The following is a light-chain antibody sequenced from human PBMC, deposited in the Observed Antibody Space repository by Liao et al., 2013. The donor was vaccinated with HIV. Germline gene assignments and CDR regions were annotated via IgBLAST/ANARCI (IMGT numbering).Light chain of an antibody. CDR2: QDS. CDR3: YSAADNNRV. Sequence: SYELTQPPSVSVSPGQTASITCSGDKLGDKYACWYQQRPGQSPVLVIYQDSKRPSGIPERFSGSSLGTTVTLTISGAQVEDEADYYCYSAADNNRVFGGGTKLTVL. CDR1: KLGDKY. V-gene: IGLV3-1*01. J-gene: IGLJ3*02.